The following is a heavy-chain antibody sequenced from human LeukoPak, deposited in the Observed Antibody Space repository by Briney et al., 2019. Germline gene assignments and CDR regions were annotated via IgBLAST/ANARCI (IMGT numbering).Heavy chain of an antibody. CDR3: ASGSYYYDSSGLDY. D-gene: IGHD3-22*01. V-gene: IGHV1-46*01. J-gene: IGHJ4*02. CDR2: INPSRGST. Sequence: ASVKVSCKASGYTLSSYYMNWVRQAPGQGLEWRGRINPSRGSTSYAQKFQGRVTMTRDTSTNTVYMELSSLRSEDTAVYYCASGSYYYDSSGLDYWGQGTLVTVSS. CDR1: GYTLSSYY.